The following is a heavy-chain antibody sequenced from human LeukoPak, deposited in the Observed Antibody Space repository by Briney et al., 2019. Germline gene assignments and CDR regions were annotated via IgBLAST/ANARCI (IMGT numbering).Heavy chain of an antibody. J-gene: IGHJ4*02. CDR3: ARDPHYTVVTPELDY. CDR2: ISGSGSTV. D-gene: IGHD4-23*01. CDR1: GFTFSDYY. Sequence: KAGGSLRLSCAASGFTFSDYYMSWIRQAPGKGLEWVSYISGSGSTVYYAASVRGQFTISRDNAKNSLFLQMNSLRAEDTAVYYCARDPHYTVVTPELDYWGQGTLVTVSS. V-gene: IGHV3-11*01.